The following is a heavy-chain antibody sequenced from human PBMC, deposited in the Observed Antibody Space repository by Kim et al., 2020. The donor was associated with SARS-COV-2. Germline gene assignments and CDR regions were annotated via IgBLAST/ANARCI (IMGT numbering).Heavy chain of an antibody. CDR1: GFTFSTYG. V-gene: IGHV3-30*18. Sequence: GGSLRLSCTASGFTFSTYGMHWVRQAPGKGLEWVAVISYDGSNKYYADSVKGRFTISRDNSKNTLYLQMNSLRAEDTAVYYCAKLLWFGSDAFDIWGQGTMVTVSS. D-gene: IGHD3-10*01. J-gene: IGHJ3*02. CDR3: AKLLWFGSDAFDI. CDR2: ISYDGSNK.